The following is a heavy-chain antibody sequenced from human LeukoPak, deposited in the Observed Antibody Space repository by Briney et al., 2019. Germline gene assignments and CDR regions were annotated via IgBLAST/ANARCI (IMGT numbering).Heavy chain of an antibody. CDR2: ISPSGGST. J-gene: IGHJ5*02. CDR3: ARDNSVRDEAWWFNP. D-gene: IGHD5-24*01. V-gene: IGHV1-46*01. CDR1: GYTFTSNY. Sequence: ASVKVSCKAFGYTFTSNYMHWVRQAPGQGPEWTGVISPSGGSTTYAQKFQGRVTLTRDMSTSTDNLELSSLRSEDTAVYYCARDNSVRDEAWWFNPWGQGTLVTVSS.